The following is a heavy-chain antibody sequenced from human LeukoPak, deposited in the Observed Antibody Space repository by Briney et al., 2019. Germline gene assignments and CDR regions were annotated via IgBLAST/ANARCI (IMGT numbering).Heavy chain of an antibody. CDR3: ARGYKYYYDSSGYYDY. J-gene: IGHJ4*02. CDR2: INHSGST. V-gene: IGHV4-34*01. CDR1: GGSFSGYY. Sequence: PSETLSLTCAVYGGSFSGYYWSWIRQPPGKGLEWIGEINHSGSTNYNPSRKSRVTISVDTSKNQFSLKLSSVTAADTAVYYCARGYKYYYDSSGYYDYWGQGTLVTVSS. D-gene: IGHD3-22*01.